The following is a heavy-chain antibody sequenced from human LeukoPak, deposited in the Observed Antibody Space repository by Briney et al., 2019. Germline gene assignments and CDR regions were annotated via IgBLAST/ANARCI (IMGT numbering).Heavy chain of an antibody. D-gene: IGHD6-19*01. V-gene: IGHV6-1*01. CDR1: GDSVSSNSAA. CDR2: TYYRSKWYN. J-gene: IGHJ2*01. Sequence: SQTLSLTCAISGDSVSSNSAAWHWIRQSPSRGLEWLGRTYYRSKWYNDYAVSVKSRITINPDTSKNQFSLQLNSVTPEDTAVYYCARGLDSSGWYGWYFDLWGRGTLVTVSS. CDR3: ARGLDSSGWYGWYFDL.